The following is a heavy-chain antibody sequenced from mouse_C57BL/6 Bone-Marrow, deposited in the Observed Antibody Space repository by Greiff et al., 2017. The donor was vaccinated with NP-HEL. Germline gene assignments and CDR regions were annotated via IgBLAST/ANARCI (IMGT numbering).Heavy chain of an antibody. CDR3: AGYYGDY. CDR1: GFNIKDDY. J-gene: IGHJ2*01. Sequence: EVQVVESGAELVRPGASVKLSCTASGFNIKDDYMHWVKQRPEQGLEWIGWIDPENGDTEYASKFQGKATITADTSSNTAYLQLSSLTSEDTAVYYCAGYYGDYWGQGTTLTVSS. CDR2: IDPENGDT. V-gene: IGHV14-4*01.